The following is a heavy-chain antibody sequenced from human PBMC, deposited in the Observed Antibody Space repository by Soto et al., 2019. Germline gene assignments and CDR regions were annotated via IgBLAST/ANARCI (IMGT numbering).Heavy chain of an antibody. J-gene: IGHJ4*02. CDR2: IIPILGTA. CDR1: GYTFTSYA. V-gene: IGHV1-69*13. Sequence: ASVKVSCKASGYTFTSYAMHWVRQAPGQGLEWMGGIIPILGTANYAQKFQGRVTITADESTSTAYMELSSLRSEDTAVYYCARSPAAAGFDYWGQGTLVTVSS. CDR3: ARSPAAAGFDY. D-gene: IGHD6-13*01.